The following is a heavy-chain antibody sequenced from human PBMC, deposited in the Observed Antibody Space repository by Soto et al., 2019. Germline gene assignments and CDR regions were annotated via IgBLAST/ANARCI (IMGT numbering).Heavy chain of an antibody. J-gene: IGHJ6*01. Sequence: ASVKVSCKASGYSFTDYHIHWVRQAPGQGLEWLGRIKTKSGGTRTAQKFQGWVNMTTDTSISTASMELTRLTSDDTAIYFCARGDSTDCSIGVCSFFYNLDIDVCGQSTTLTVSA. V-gene: IGHV1-2*04. D-gene: IGHD2-8*01. CDR1: GYSFTDYH. CDR2: IKTKSGGT. CDR3: ARGDSTDCSIGVCSFFYNLDIDV.